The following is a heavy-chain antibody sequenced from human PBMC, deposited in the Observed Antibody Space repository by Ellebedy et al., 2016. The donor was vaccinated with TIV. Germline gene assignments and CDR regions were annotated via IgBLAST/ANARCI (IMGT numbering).Heavy chain of an antibody. CDR2: IVVGSGNT. CDR3: AASLAYYYYYGMDV. J-gene: IGHJ6*02. CDR1: GFTFTSSA. Sequence: AASVKVSCKASGFTFTSSAMQWVRQARGQRLEWIGWIVVGSGNTNYAQKFQERVTITRDMSTSTAYMELSSLRSEDTAVYYCAASLAYYYYYGMDVWGQGTTVTVSS. V-gene: IGHV1-58*02. D-gene: IGHD3-3*02.